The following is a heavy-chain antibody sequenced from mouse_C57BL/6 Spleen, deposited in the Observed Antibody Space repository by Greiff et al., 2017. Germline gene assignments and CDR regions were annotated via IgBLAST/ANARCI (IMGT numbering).Heavy chain of an antibody. D-gene: IGHD2-1*01. CDR3: ARGYGNYGAMDY. CDR1: GYTFTSYW. Sequence: QVQLQQPGAELVRPGSSVKLSCKASGYTFTSYWMHWVKQRPIQGLEWIGNIDPSDSETHYNQKFKDKATLTVDKSSSTAYMQLSSLTSEDSAVYYCARGYGNYGAMDYWGQGTSVTVSS. CDR2: IDPSDSET. J-gene: IGHJ4*01. V-gene: IGHV1-52*01.